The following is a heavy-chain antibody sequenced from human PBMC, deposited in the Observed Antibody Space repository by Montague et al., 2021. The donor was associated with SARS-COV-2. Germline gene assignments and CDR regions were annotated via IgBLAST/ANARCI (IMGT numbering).Heavy chain of an antibody. D-gene: IGHD1-14*01. Sequence: SETLSLTCTVSGGSISRYYWMWIRQPPGKGLQWIGWIYDGGVTAFNPSLKGRVTSSLDTSKSQFSLKLTSVTAADTAVYYCAREGIPTPGAEWKILHYHGMDVWGQGTTVTVSS. V-gene: IGHV4-59*01. CDR3: AREGIPTPGAEWKILHYHGMDV. J-gene: IGHJ6*02. CDR1: GGSISRYY. CDR2: IYDGGVT.